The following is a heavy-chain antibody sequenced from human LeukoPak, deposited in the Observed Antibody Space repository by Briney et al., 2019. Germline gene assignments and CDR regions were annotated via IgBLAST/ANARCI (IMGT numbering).Heavy chain of an antibody. Sequence: PGGSLRLSCAASGFTVSSNYMSWVRQAPGKGLERVSVIYSGGSTYYADSVKGRFTISRDNSKNTLYLQMNSLRAEDTAVYYCARGIGYSYGFGVVYFDYWGQGTLVTVSS. D-gene: IGHD5-18*01. V-gene: IGHV3-53*01. CDR2: IYSGGST. CDR3: ARGIGYSYGFGVVYFDY. J-gene: IGHJ4*02. CDR1: GFTVSSNY.